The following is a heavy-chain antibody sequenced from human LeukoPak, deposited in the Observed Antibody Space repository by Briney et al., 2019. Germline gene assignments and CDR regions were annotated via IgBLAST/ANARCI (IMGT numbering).Heavy chain of an antibody. CDR1: GYTFTDYY. CDR3: LRDLTYGGISSPDC. D-gene: IGHD4/OR15-4a*01. J-gene: IGHJ4*02. Sequence: ASVKVSCKASGYTFTDYYMHWVRQAPGQGLEWIGWINPNNGGTTYAQKFQGRVTMTRDTSISTAYMELGRLTSDDTAMYFCLRDLTYGGISSPDCWGQGSLVIVSS. CDR2: INPNNGGT. V-gene: IGHV1-2*02.